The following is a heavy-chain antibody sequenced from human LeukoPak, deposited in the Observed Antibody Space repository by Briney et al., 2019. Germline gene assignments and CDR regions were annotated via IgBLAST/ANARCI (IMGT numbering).Heavy chain of an antibody. CDR3: ARSGPLGYCSSTSCYTPNWFDP. Sequence: PSETLSLTCAVSGYSISSGYYWGWIRQPPGKGLEWIGSIYHSGSTYYNSTLKRRVTISVDTSKSQFSLKLSSVTAADTAVYYCARSGPLGYCSSTSCYTPNWFDPWGQGTLVTVSS. D-gene: IGHD2-2*02. J-gene: IGHJ5*02. CDR1: GYSISSGYY. CDR2: IYHSGST. V-gene: IGHV4-38-2*01.